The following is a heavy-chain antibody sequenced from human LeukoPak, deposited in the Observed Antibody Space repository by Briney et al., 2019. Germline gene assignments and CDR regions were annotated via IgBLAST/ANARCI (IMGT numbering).Heavy chain of an antibody. CDR3: ARHRYYYDRSGYYYQP. D-gene: IGHD3-22*01. V-gene: IGHV4-59*01. J-gene: IGHJ5*02. CDR2: IYYSGST. CDR1: GGSFRSYT. Sequence: SETLSLTCTVSGGSFRSYTLSWIRQPPGKGLEWIGYIYYSGSTNYNPSLKSRVTISVDTSKNQFSLRLSSVTAADTAVYYCARHRYYYDRSGYYYQPWGQGTLVTVSS.